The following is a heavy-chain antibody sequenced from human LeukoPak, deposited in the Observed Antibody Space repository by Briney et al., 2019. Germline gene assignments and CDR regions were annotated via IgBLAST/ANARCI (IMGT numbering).Heavy chain of an antibody. CDR1: GGSISSGDYY. CDR3: ARDNYYGSGSQSGYDTWFDP. D-gene: IGHD3-10*01. CDR2: IYYSGST. V-gene: IGHV4-30-4*01. Sequence: SETLSLTCTVSGGSISSGDYYWSWIRQPPGKGPEWIGYIYYSGSTYYNPSLKSRVTISVDTSKNQFSLKLSSVTAADTAVYYCARDNYYGSGSQSGYDTWFDPWGQGTLVTVSS. J-gene: IGHJ5*02.